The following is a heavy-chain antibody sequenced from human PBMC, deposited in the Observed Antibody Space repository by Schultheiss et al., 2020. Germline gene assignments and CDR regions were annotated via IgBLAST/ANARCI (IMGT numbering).Heavy chain of an antibody. D-gene: IGHD4-17*01. Sequence: SETLSLTCTVSGGSISSYYWSWIRQPPGKGLEWIGEINHSGSTNYNPSLKSRVTISVDTSKNQFSLKLSSVTAADTAVYYCARGGTHYGDYEYYYYYGMDVWGQGTTVTVS. CDR2: INHSGST. J-gene: IGHJ6*02. CDR3: ARGGTHYGDYEYYYYYGMDV. V-gene: IGHV4-34*01. CDR1: GGSISSYY.